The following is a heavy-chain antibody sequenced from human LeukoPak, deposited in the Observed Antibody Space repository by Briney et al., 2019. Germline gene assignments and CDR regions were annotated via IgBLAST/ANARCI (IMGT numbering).Heavy chain of an antibody. V-gene: IGHV3-23*01. CDR3: AKEKQFSETWSKDNWFES. CDR1: GFTFSSYA. Sequence: QTGGSLRLSCAASGFTFSSYAMTWVRQAPGKGLEWVSSIIATGGRRYYADTVKGRFTISRDNSKNTLDLQMTNLRVGDTALYFCAKEKQFSETWSKDNWFESWGQGTLVTVSS. J-gene: IGHJ5*01. D-gene: IGHD3-3*01. CDR2: IIATGGRR.